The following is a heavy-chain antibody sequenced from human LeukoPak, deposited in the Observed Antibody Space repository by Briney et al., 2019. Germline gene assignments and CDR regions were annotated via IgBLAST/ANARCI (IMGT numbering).Heavy chain of an antibody. Sequence: KPSETLSLTCTVSGGSISSYYWSWIRQHPGKGLEWIGYIYYSGSTYYNPSLKSRVTISVDTSKNQFSLKLSSVTAADTAVYYCARDLAAAGTIDYWGQGTLVTVSS. CDR1: GGSISSYY. V-gene: IGHV4-59*06. CDR2: IYYSGST. J-gene: IGHJ4*02. D-gene: IGHD6-13*01. CDR3: ARDLAAAGTIDY.